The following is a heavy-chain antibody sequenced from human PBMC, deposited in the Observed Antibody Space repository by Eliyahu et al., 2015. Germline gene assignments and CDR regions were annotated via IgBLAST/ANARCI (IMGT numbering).Heavy chain of an antibody. D-gene: IGHD1-26*01. V-gene: IGHV2-70*04. CDR1: XIXXSTXGMR. CDR2: TDWDDDK. CDR3: VRSYGFATNEDAFDI. Sequence: QVTLKESGPALVKPTQTLTLTCXXTXIXXSTXGMRVSXIRQPPGKALEXLARTDWDDDKFYSTSLKTRLTISKDTSKNQVVLTITNMDRVDTATYYCVRSYGFATNEDAFDIWGQGTMVTVSS. J-gene: IGHJ3*02.